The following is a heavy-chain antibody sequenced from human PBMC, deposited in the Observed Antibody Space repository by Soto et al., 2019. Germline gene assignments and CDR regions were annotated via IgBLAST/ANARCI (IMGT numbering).Heavy chain of an antibody. J-gene: IGHJ5*02. CDR3: VRDGHCITTRCYVNGFDP. CDR1: GFTFSTYW. CDR2: INSDASHT. Sequence: EVQLVESGGGLVQPGGSLRLSCAASGFTFSTYWMHWIRQVPGKGLEWVSRINSDASHTYYADSVKRRFTISSDNAKNTRHLELTRLRAEGTAVYYCVRDGHCITTRCYVNGFDPWGQGTLVTVYS. D-gene: IGHD2-2*01. V-gene: IGHV3-74*01.